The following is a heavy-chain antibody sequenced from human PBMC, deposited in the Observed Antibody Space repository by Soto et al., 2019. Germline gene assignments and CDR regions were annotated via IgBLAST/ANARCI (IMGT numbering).Heavy chain of an antibody. D-gene: IGHD5-18*01. J-gene: IGHJ4*02. V-gene: IGHV1-69*12. CDR2: IIPMFGTA. Sequence: QVQLVQSGAEVKKPESSVKVSCKAPGGTFSTYAISWVRQAPGQGLEWMGGIIPMFGTANYAQRFQDRVTITADESTNTVYMELSSLRSEDTAVYSCASGIQLWLRRINNGYSGWGQGTLVTVSP. CDR3: ASGIQLWLRRINNGYSG. CDR1: GGTFSTYA.